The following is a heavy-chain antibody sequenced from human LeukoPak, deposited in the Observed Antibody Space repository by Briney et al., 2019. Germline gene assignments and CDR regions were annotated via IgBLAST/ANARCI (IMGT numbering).Heavy chain of an antibody. V-gene: IGHV4-30-4*08. Sequence: SQTLSLTCTVSGGSISSGDYYWSWIRQPPGKGLEWIGYIYYSGSTYYNPSLKSRVTISVDTSKNQFSLKLSSVTAADTAVYYCARDLTGTSLFDYWGQGTLVTVPS. CDR1: GGSISSGDYY. CDR2: IYYSGST. CDR3: ARDLTGTSLFDY. J-gene: IGHJ4*02. D-gene: IGHD1-7*01.